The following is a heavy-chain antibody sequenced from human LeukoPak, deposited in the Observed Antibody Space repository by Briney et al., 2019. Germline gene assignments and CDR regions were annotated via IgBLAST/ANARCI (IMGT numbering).Heavy chain of an antibody. V-gene: IGHV4-59*01. CDR3: AREEATIPPRGMDV. Sequence: TSETLSLTCTVSGGSISSYYWSWIRQPPGKGLEWIGYIYYSGSTDYNPSLKSRVTISVDTSKNQFSLKLGSVTAADTAVYYCAREEATIPPRGMDVWGQGTTVTVSS. CDR2: IYYSGST. CDR1: GGSISSYY. D-gene: IGHD5-12*01. J-gene: IGHJ6*02.